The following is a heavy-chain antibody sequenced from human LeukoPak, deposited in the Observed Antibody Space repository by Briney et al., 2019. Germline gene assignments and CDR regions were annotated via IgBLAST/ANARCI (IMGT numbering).Heavy chain of an antibody. D-gene: IGHD6-19*01. Sequence: GGSLRLSCAASGFTFSSYAVSWVRQAPGKGLEWVSAISGSGSSTYYADSVRGRFTFSRDNSKNTLYLQMNSLRAEDTAVYYCAKGYSSGRIDYWGQGTLVTVSS. CDR1: GFTFSSYA. J-gene: IGHJ4*02. V-gene: IGHV3-23*01. CDR2: ISGSGSST. CDR3: AKGYSSGRIDY.